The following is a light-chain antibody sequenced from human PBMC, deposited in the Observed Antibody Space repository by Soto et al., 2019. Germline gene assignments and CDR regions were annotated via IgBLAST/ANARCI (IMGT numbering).Light chain of an antibody. J-gene: IGKJ4*01. V-gene: IGKV1-39*01. CDR3: QQSFSAPLT. CDR1: QNIKKF. Sequence: DIQMTQSPTSLSAPVGDSVTITCRASQNIKKFLNWYQQKPGKAPKLLIYTASSVQAGFPSRFSGSGSGTDFTLTISSLQPEDFAPYSCQQSFSAPLTFGGGTRVEI. CDR2: TAS.